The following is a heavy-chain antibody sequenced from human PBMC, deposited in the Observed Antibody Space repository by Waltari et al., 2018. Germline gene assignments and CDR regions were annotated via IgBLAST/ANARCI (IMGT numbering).Heavy chain of an antibody. J-gene: IGHJ3*01. CDR2: VSYSGTT. V-gene: IGHV4-39*01. CDR1: GVSITSNRHY. Sequence: QLQLQESGPRLVRPSETLSPICRVSGVSITSNRHYWAWIRQSPGQGLDWIGTVSYSGTTYISPSLKSRVSVSRDTSKNQVSLILGSVTAADMAVYYCATYIGASVGTAAFDVWGQGTMVTVSS. D-gene: IGHD5-12*01. CDR3: ATYIGASVGTAAFDV.